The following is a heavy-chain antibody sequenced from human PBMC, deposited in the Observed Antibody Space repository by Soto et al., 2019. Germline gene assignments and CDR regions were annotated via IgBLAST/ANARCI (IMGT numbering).Heavy chain of an antibody. CDR2: ISSSSSHK. CDR1: GFTFNYFT. J-gene: IGHJ3*02. Sequence: EVQLVESGGGLVKPGASLRLSCAASGFTFNYFTMNWVRQAPGKGLEWVASISSSSSHKYSADSVRGRFTFSRDNANNSLYLQMTSLRVEDTAVYYCARLRSDAFDIWGQGTLVTVSS. D-gene: IGHD4-17*01. V-gene: IGHV3-21*04. CDR3: ARLRSDAFDI.